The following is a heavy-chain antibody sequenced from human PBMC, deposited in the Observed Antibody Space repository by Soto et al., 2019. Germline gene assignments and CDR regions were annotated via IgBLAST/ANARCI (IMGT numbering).Heavy chain of an antibody. D-gene: IGHD5-12*01. V-gene: IGHV4-31*03. CDR3: ARGEVATSFDY. CDR2: IYYSGST. CDR1: GGSISSGGYY. Sequence: TLSLTCTVSGGSISSGGYYWSWIRQHPGKGLEWIGYIYYSGSTYYNPSLKSRVTISVDTSKNQFSLKLSSVTAADTAVYYCARGEVATSFDYWGQGTLVTVSS. J-gene: IGHJ4*02.